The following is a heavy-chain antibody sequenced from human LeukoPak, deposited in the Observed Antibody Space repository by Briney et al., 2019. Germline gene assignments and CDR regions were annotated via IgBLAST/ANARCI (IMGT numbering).Heavy chain of an antibody. CDR1: GFTFSDYA. CDR3: AKFVESAVTTNPYFDY. CDR2: ISGSGGST. J-gene: IGHJ4*02. Sequence: HTGGSLRLSCAASGFTFSDYAMSWVRQALGKGLKWVSVISGSGGSTYNVDPVKGRFTISRDNSKNTLYLQMNSLRAEDTAVYYCAKFVESAVTTNPYFDYWGQGILVTVSS. V-gene: IGHV3-23*01. D-gene: IGHD4-17*01.